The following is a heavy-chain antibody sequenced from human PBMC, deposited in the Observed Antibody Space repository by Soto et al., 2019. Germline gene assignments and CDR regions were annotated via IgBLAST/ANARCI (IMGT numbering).Heavy chain of an antibody. CDR2: IYHSGSA. CDR3: ASFVATIDY. J-gene: IGHJ4*02. D-gene: IGHD5-12*01. V-gene: IGHV4-38-2*01. CDR1: GYSITNNYY. Sequence: SETLSLTCAVSGYSITNNYYWGWIRQPPGKGLEWIGNIYHSGSAYYNPSLKSRVTISVDTSKNQFSLKLSSVTAADTAVYYCASFVATIDYWGQGALVTVSS.